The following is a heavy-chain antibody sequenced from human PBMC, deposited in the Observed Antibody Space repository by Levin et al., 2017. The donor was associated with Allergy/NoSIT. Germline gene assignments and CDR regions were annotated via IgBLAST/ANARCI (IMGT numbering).Heavy chain of an antibody. Sequence: SVKVSCKASGGTFSSYAISWVRQAPGQGLEWMGGIIPIFGTANYAQKFQGRVTITADESTSTAYMELSSLRSEDTAVYYCARGDMITFGGVTYYYYGMDGWGQGTTVTVSS. V-gene: IGHV1-69*13. CDR3: ARGDMITFGGVTYYYYGMDG. D-gene: IGHD3-16*01. CDR1: GGTFSSYA. CDR2: IIPIFGTA. J-gene: IGHJ6*02.